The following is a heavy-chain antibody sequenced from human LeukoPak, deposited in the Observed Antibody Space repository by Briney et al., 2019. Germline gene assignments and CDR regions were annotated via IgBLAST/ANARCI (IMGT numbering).Heavy chain of an antibody. D-gene: IGHD3-22*01. CDR2: INTGDGNT. CDR1: GYIFTSYG. CDR3: ARVPLYDSSGYYYPH. V-gene: IGHV1-3*04. J-gene: IGHJ1*01. Sequence: ASVKASCKTSGYIFTSYGMHWVRQAPGQRLEWMAWINTGDGNTKYSQKFQGRVIITRDTFASTAYMEMSSLRSEDTAVYYCARVPLYDSSGYYYPHWGQGTLVTVSS.